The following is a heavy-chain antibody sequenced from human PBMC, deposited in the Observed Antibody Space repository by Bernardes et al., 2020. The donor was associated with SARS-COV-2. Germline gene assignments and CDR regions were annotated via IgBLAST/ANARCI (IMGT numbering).Heavy chain of an antibody. V-gene: IGHV4-59*01. CDR1: GGSISSYY. CDR3: ARVLEPDAFAI. Sequence: SETLSLTCTVSGGSISSYYWSWIRQPPGKGLEWIGYIYYSGSTNYNPSLKSRVTISVDTSKNQFSLKLSSVTAANTAVYYCARVLEPDAFAIWGQGTMVTVSS. CDR2: IYYSGST. J-gene: IGHJ3*02. D-gene: IGHD2-8*01.